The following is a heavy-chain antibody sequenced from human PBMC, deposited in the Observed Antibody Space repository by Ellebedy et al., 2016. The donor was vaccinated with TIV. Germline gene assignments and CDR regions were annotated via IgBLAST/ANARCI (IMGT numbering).Heavy chain of an antibody. CDR3: ARAGATTRPSYYYGMDV. V-gene: IGHV1-69*13. CDR1: GGTFSSYA. CDR2: IIPIFGTA. J-gene: IGHJ6*02. Sequence: SVKVSXXASGGTFSSYAISWVLQAPGQGLEWMGGIIPIFGTANYAQKFQGRVTITADESMSTAYMELSSLRSEDTAVYYCARAGATTRPSYYYGMDVWGQGTTVTVSS. D-gene: IGHD1-26*01.